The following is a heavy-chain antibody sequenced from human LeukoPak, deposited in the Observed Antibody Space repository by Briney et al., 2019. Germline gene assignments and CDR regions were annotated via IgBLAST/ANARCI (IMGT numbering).Heavy chain of an antibody. Sequence: GGSLRLSCAASGFTFSSYGMHWVRQAPGKGLEWVAFIRYGGSNKYYAGSVNGRFTISRDNSKNTLYLQMNSLRAEDTAVYYCAEGAYYDFWSGYPWGQGTLVTVSS. V-gene: IGHV3-30*02. CDR2: IRYGGSNK. D-gene: IGHD3-3*01. CDR1: GFTFSSYG. CDR3: AEGAYYDFWSGYP. J-gene: IGHJ5*02.